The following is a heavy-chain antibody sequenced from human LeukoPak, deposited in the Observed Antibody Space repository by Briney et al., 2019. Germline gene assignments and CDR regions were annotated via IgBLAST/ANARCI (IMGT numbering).Heavy chain of an antibody. Sequence: GGSLSLSCAAAGFRVRDNHMYWVRQAPGKGLEWVSVIYNGVGTGYADSVKGRFTISRDNSQNTVSLQMDSLRVGDTAVYFCVRNLRYCSDGSCSPWGQGTLVTVSS. D-gene: IGHD2-15*01. V-gene: IGHV3-66*01. CDR1: GFRVRDNH. J-gene: IGHJ4*02. CDR2: IYNGVGT. CDR3: VRNLRYCSDGSCSP.